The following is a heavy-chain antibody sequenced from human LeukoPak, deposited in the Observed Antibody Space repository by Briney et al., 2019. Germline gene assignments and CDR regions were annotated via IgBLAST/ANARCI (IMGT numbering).Heavy chain of an antibody. CDR1: GLTFSSYA. V-gene: IGHV3-23*01. D-gene: IGHD3-22*01. J-gene: IGHJ6*02. Sequence: GGSLRLSCAASGLTFSSYAMSWVRQAPGKGLEWVSAISGSGGSTYYADSVKGRFTISRDNSKNTLYLQMNSLRAEDTAVYYCAKRGNVVVISGIGYYYYGMDVWGQGTTVTVSS. CDR3: AKRGNVVVISGIGYYYYGMDV. CDR2: ISGSGGST.